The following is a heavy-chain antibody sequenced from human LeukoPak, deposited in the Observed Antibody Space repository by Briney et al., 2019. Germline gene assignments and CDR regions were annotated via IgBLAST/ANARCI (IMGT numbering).Heavy chain of an antibody. J-gene: IGHJ4*02. D-gene: IGHD4/OR15-4a*01. CDR1: GFTFNSYS. Sequence: GGSLGLSCAASGFTFNSYSMKWVRQAPGKGLQWVAVIDSSGGNIHYADSVEGRFTISRDNSKHTLYLQMTSLRADDTAVYYCATYMQRGAFDYWGQGTLVTVSS. CDR3: ATYMQRGAFDY. V-gene: IGHV3-23*01. CDR2: IDSSGGNI.